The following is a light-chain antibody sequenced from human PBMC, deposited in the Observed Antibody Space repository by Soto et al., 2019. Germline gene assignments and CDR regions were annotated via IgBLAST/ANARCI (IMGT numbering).Light chain of an antibody. CDR1: QSVSSNY. J-gene: IGKJ1*01. CDR2: RAS. V-gene: IGKV3D-20*02. CDR3: QQRSNWLT. Sequence: EIVLTQSPATLSLSPGERATLSCRASQSVSSNYLAWYHQKPGQPPRLLIYRASSRATGIPARFSGSGSGTEFTLTISSLQSEDFAVYYCQQRSNWLTFGQGTKVDI.